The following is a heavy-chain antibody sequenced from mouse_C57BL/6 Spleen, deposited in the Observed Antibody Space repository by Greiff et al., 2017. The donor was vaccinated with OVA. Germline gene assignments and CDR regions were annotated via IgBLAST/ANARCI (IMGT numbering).Heavy chain of an antibody. CDR3: ARSGPTTRYYAMDY. D-gene: IGHD1-1*01. Sequence: VQLQQSGPELVKPGASVKISCKASGYTFTDYYMNWVKQSHGQSLEWIGDINSNNGGTSYNQKFKGKATLTVDKSSSTAYMELRSLTSEDSAVYYCARSGPTTRYYAMDYWGQGTSVTVSS. V-gene: IGHV1-26*01. CDR1: GYTFTDYY. J-gene: IGHJ4*01. CDR2: INSNNGGT.